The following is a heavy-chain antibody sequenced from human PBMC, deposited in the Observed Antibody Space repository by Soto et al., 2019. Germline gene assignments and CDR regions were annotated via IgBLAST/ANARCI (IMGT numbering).Heavy chain of an antibody. Sequence: GESLKISCKASGYSFTSYWIGWVRQMPGKGLEWMGIIYPGDSDTRYSPSFQGQVTISADKALNTAYLQWSSRRGSDNATSYCARRLYSDITGQGFGPWGQGTLFPISS. J-gene: IGHJ5*02. D-gene: IGHD2-8*02. CDR3: ARRLYSDITGQGFGP. CDR1: GYSFTSYW. V-gene: IGHV5-51*01. CDR2: IYPGDSDT.